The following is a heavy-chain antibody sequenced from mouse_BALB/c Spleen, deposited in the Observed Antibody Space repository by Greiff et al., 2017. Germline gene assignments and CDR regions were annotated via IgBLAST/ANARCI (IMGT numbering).Heavy chain of an antibody. CDR3: ARRAITTVVESWFAY. Sequence: EVKLMESGPGLVKPSQSLSLTCTVTGYSITSDYAWNWIRQFPGNKLEWMGYISYSGSTSYNPSLKSRISITRDTSKNQFFLQLNSVTTEDTATYYCARRAITTVVESWFAYWGQGTLVTVSA. CDR2: ISYSGST. D-gene: IGHD1-1*01. J-gene: IGHJ3*01. CDR1: GYSITSDYA. V-gene: IGHV3-2*02.